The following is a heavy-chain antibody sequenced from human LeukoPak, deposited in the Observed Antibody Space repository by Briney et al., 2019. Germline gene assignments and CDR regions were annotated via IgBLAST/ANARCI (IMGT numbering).Heavy chain of an antibody. CDR2: ISGSGYST. J-gene: IGHJ4*02. V-gene: IGHV3-23*01. CDR1: GFTFNSYA. Sequence: GGSLRLSCAASGFTFNSYAMNWVRQAPGKGLEWVSGISGSGYSTNYADSVKGRFAISRDNSKHTLFLQMNSLRAEDTAVYYCAKYRLSGVVPTYFDYWGQGTLVTVSS. D-gene: IGHD3-10*01. CDR3: AKYRLSGVVPTYFDY.